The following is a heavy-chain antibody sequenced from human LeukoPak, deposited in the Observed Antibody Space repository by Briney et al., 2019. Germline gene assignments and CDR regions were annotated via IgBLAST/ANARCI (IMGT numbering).Heavy chain of an antibody. CDR1: GFTFSSYA. V-gene: IGHV3-23*01. Sequence: GGSLRLSCAASGFTFSSYAMSWVRQAPGKGLEWVSAISGSGGSTYYADSVKGRFTISRDNSKNTLYLQMNSLRAEDTAVYYCALGDIVVVPAAMGYFQHWGQGTLVTVSS. CDR2: ISGSGGST. CDR3: ALGDIVVVPAAMGYFQH. J-gene: IGHJ1*01. D-gene: IGHD2-2*01.